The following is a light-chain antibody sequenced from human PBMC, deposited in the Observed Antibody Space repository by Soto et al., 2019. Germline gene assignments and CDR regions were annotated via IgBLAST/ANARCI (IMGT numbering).Light chain of an antibody. CDR3: QQSYTSPST. V-gene: IGKV1-39*01. CDR1: QSISNC. CDR2: AAS. J-gene: IGKJ2*01. Sequence: DIQMTQSPSSLSASVGDSVPITCRASQSISNCLNWSQQKPGKAPELLIYAASSLHSGVPSRFSGSGSGTNSTITISTLQPEDFATYACQQSYTSPSTFGEGTKLEIK.